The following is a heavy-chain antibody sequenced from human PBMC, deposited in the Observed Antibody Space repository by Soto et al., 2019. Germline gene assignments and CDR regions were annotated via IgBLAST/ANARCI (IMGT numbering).Heavy chain of an antibody. CDR2: ITANNGNT. CDR1: GYTLTSYG. Sequence: GASVKVSCKASGYTLTSYGITWVRQAPGQGLEWMGWITANNGNTNYAQKVQGRVTMTTDTSTSTAYMELRSLRSDDTAVYYCARDLCGSATCYNAFDIWGQGTTVTVSS. J-gene: IGHJ3*02. D-gene: IGHD2-2*02. V-gene: IGHV1-18*04. CDR3: ARDLCGSATCYNAFDI.